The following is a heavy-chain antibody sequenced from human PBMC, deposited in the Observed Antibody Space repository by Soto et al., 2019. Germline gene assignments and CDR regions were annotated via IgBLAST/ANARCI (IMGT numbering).Heavy chain of an antibody. J-gene: IGHJ4*02. D-gene: IGHD1-1*01. CDR2: SSNSGTFT. CDR1: GFTFSDYY. V-gene: IGHV3-11*06. CDR3: ARSGDNYNLLDY. Sequence: QVQLVESGGGWVKPGGSLRLSCEGSGFTFSDYYMSWIRQAPGKGLEWISYSSNSGTFTKYADSVKGRFSISRDNTKNLLLLQMNSLRAEDTALYYCARSGDNYNLLDYWGQGTPVTVSS.